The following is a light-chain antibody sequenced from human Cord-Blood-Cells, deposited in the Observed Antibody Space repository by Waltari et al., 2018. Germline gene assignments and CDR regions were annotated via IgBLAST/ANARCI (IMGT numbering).Light chain of an antibody. J-gene: IGLJ3*02. CDR2: SNN. Sequence: QSVLTQPTSASGTPGQRVTISCSGSSSNIGSNTVNWYQQLPGTAPKLLIYSNNQRPSGVPDRFSGSKSGTSASLAISGLQSEDEADYYCAAWDDSLNGWVF. CDR1: SSNIGSNT. CDR3: AAWDDSLNGWV. V-gene: IGLV1-44*01.